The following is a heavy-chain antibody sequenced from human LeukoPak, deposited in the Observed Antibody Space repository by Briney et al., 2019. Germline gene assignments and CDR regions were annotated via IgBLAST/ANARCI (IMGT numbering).Heavy chain of an antibody. CDR1: GFTFSSYW. Sequence: GGSLRLSCAASGFTFSSYWMHWVRQAPGKGLVWVSRISNDGGSTSYADSVKGRFTISRDNAKNTLYLQMNSLRVEDTAVYYCARAAGEMATIRYWGQGTLVTVSS. V-gene: IGHV3-74*01. CDR3: ARAAGEMATIRY. J-gene: IGHJ4*02. CDR2: ISNDGGST. D-gene: IGHD5-24*01.